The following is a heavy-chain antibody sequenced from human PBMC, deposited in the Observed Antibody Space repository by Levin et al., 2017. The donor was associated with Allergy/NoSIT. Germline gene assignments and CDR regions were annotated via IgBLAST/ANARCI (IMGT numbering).Heavy chain of an antibody. V-gene: IGHV1-2*02. J-gene: IGHJ6*02. CDR2: INPNSGGT. CDR1: RYSFTGYY. D-gene: IGHD3-10*01. Sequence: ASVKVSCKASRYSFTGYYIHWVRQAPGQGLEWMGWINPNSGGTNYAQKFQGRVTITRDTSISTTYMELSRVRSDDTAVYYCGRDYGSGYGTDGWGQGTTVTVSS. CDR3: GRDYGSGYGTDG.